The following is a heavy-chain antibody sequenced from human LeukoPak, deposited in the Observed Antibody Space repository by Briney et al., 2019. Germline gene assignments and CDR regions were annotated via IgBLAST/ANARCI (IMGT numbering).Heavy chain of an antibody. J-gene: IGHJ5*02. CDR1: GFTARSNY. Sequence: GGSLRLSCAPSGFTARSNYMSWVRQAPGKGLEWVSVIYSGGSTYYADSVKGRFTISRDNSKSTLYLQMNSLRAEDTAVYYCARSSPYTWFDPWGQGTLVTVSS. CDR3: ARSSPYTWFDP. V-gene: IGHV3-53*01. CDR2: IYSGGST.